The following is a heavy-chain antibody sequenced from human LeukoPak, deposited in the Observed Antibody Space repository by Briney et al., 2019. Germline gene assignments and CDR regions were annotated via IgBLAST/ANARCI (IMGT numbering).Heavy chain of an antibody. CDR1: GYTFTSYG. D-gene: IGHD2-2*01. Sequence: ASVKVSCKAYGYTFTSYGISWVRQAPGQGLEWMGWISAYNGNTNYAQKLQGRVTMTTDTSTSTAYMELRSLRSDDTAVYYCARDWDCSSTSCPTWWFDPRGQGTLVTVSS. J-gene: IGHJ5*02. CDR3: ARDWDCSSTSCPTWWFDP. V-gene: IGHV1-18*01. CDR2: ISAYNGNT.